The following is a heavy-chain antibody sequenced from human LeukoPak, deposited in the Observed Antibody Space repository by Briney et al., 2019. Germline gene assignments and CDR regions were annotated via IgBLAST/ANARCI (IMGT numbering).Heavy chain of an antibody. CDR1: GFTVSSNY. CDR2: IYSGGTT. CDR3: IKDAGYSAYDSLDS. V-gene: IGHV3-53*05. D-gene: IGHD5-12*01. Sequence: GGSLRLSCAASGFTVSSNYMSWVRQAPGKGLEWVSVIYSGGTTYYADSVKGRFTISRDNSKSTLYLQMSSLRPEDTAVYYCIKDAGYSAYDSLDSWGQGTLVTVSS. J-gene: IGHJ4*02.